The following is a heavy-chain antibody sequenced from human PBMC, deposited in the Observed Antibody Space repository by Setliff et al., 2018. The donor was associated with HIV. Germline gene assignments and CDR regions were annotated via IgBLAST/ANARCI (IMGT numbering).Heavy chain of an antibody. CDR3: ARLAFWVGLPAAIPNYYYYMDV. V-gene: IGHV5-51*01. CDR2: IYPGDSDT. Sequence: PGESLKISCKGSGYSFTSYWIVWARQMPGKGLEWMGIIYPGDSDTRYSPSFQGQVTISVDKSINTAYLQWSSLKASDTAMYYCARLAFWVGLPAAIPNYYYYMDVWGKGTTVTVSS. J-gene: IGHJ6*03. CDR1: GYSFTSYW. D-gene: IGHD2-2*01.